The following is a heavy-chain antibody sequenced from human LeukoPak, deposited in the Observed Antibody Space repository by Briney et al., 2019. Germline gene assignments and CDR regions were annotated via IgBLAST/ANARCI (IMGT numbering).Heavy chain of an antibody. J-gene: IGHJ4*02. Sequence: GGSLRLSCAASGFTFSSYWMHWVRQAPGKGLVWFSRINTDGSSTSYADSVKGRFTISRDNAKNTLYLQMNSLRAEDTAIYYCAKSDCGTIDCKLLNYWGQGTLVAVSS. CDR3: AKSDCGTIDCKLLNY. CDR1: GFTFSSYW. V-gene: IGHV3-74*01. D-gene: IGHD2-21*01. CDR2: INTDGSST.